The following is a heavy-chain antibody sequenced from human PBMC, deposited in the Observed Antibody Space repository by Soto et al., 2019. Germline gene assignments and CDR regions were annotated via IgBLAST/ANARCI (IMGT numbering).Heavy chain of an antibody. V-gene: IGHV1-18*01. CDR1: GYTFTSYA. CDR2: INPYNGNT. D-gene: IGHD5-18*01. J-gene: IGHJ4*02. Sequence: QVQLVQSGTEVKKPGASVKVSCKASGYTFTSYAISWVRQAPGQGLEWMGWINPYNGNTNYAQQLQGRVTMTTYTSTSTAYMELRSLRSDDTAVYYCARDTAMALPDAWGQGTLVTVSS. CDR3: ARDTAMALPDA.